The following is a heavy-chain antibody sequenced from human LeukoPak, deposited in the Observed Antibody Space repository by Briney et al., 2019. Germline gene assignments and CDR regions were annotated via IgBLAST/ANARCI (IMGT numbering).Heavy chain of an antibody. D-gene: IGHD5-12*01. J-gene: IGHJ4*02. CDR2: IYYSGST. CDR1: GGSISSYY. CDR3: ARGRGYSGYESHYFDY. Sequence: PSETLSLTCTVSGGSISSYYWSWIRQPPGKGLEWIGYIYYSGSTNYNPSLKSRVTISVDTSKNQFSLKLSSVTAADTAVYYCARGRGYSGYESHYFDYWGQGTLVTV. V-gene: IGHV4-59*01.